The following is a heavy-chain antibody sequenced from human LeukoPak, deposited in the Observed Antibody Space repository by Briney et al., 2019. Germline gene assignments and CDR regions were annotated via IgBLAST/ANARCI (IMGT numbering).Heavy chain of an antibody. Sequence: SETLSLTCTVSGGSISSSSYYWGWIRQPPGKGLEWIGNIYYSGRTYYNPSLKSRVTISVDTPKNQFSLKLSSVTAADTAVYYCARGVTMIVVVIHDWYFDLWGRGTLVTVSS. CDR3: ARGVTMIVVVIHDWYFDL. D-gene: IGHD3-22*01. CDR1: GGSISSSSYY. J-gene: IGHJ2*01. V-gene: IGHV4-39*01. CDR2: IYYSGRT.